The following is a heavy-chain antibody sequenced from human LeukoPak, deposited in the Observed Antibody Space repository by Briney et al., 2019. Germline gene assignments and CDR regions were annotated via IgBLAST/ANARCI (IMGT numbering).Heavy chain of an antibody. Sequence: GGSLRLSCAASGFTFSNYAMSWVRQAPGKGLEWVSAVSASGGNTFYADSVKGRFTISRDNSKNTLYLQMNSLRAEDTAVYYCAKSSTTTAGYWGQGTLVTVSS. V-gene: IGHV3-23*01. CDR2: VSASGGNT. CDR3: AKSSTTTAGY. CDR1: GFTFSNYA. D-gene: IGHD4-17*01. J-gene: IGHJ4*02.